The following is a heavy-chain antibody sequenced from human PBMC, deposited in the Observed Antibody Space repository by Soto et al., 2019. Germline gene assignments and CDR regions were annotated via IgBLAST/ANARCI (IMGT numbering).Heavy chain of an antibody. Sequence: ASVKVSCKVSGYTLTELSMHWVRQAPGKGLEWMGGFDPEDGETIYAQKFQGRVTMTEDTSTDTAYMELSSLRSEDTAVYYCARDSIRFLEWYAGHQNWLDPWGQGTLVTVSS. CDR3: ARDSIRFLEWYAGHQNWLDP. CDR2: FDPEDGET. CDR1: GYTLTELS. J-gene: IGHJ5*02. V-gene: IGHV1-24*01. D-gene: IGHD3-3*01.